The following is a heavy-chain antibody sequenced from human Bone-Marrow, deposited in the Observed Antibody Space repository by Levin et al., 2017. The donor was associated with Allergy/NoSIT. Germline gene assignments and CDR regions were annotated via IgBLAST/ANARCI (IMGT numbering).Heavy chain of an antibody. J-gene: IGHJ4*02. CDR3: ARNVVVMTTIPYYFDY. CDR2: IFYSGKT. D-gene: IGHD2-21*01. V-gene: IGHV4-39*01. CDR1: GGSIGISTY. Sequence: SETLSLTCTVSGGSIGISTYWGWIRQPPGKRLEWIGSIFYSGKTYYNPSLKSRVTISVDTSRNQFSLRLTAVTAADTAIYYCARNVVVMTTIPYYFDYWGQGALITVSS.